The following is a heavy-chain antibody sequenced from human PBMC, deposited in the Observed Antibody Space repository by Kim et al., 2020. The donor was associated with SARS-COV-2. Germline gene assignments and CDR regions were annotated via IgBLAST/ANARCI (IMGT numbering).Heavy chain of an antibody. Sequence: SVKVSCKASGGTFSSYTISWVRQAPGQGLEWMGRIIPILGIANYAQKFQGRVTITADKSTSTAYMELSSLRSEDTAVYYCARDQSSIVVVPADPLKMNWNDKDVVWTQGGYYGMDVWGQGTTVTVSS. V-gene: IGHV1-69*04. CDR3: ARDQSSIVVVPADPLKMNWNDKDVVWTQGGYYGMDV. J-gene: IGHJ6*02. D-gene: IGHD2-2*01. CDR1: GGTFSSYT. CDR2: IIPILGIA.